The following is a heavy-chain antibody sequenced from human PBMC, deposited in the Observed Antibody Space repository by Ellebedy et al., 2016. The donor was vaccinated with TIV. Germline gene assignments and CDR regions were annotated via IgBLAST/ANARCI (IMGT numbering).Heavy chain of an antibody. Sequence: GESLKISCAASGFTFSSYWMSWVRQAPGKGLEWVANIKQDGSEKYYVDSVKGRFTISRDNAKNSLYLQMNSLRAEDTAVYYCARISGYSYASDYYYGMDVWGQGTTVTVSS. CDR3: ARISGYSYASDYYYGMDV. V-gene: IGHV3-7*01. J-gene: IGHJ6*02. CDR2: IKQDGSEK. D-gene: IGHD5-18*01. CDR1: GFTFSSYW.